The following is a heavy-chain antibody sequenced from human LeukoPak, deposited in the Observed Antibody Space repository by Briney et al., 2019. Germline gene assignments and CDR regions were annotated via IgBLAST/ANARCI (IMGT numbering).Heavy chain of an antibody. CDR1: GYTFTSYG. J-gene: IGHJ6*03. CDR3: ARLTQQLFTHYYYYYYMDV. CDR2: ISAYNGNT. V-gene: IGHV1-18*01. D-gene: IGHD6-13*01. Sequence: ASVKVSCKASGYTFTSYGISWVRQAPGQGLEWMGWISAYNGNTNYAQKLQGRVTMTTDTSTSTAYMELRSLRSDDTAVYYCARLTQQLFTHYYYYYYMDVWGKGTTVTISS.